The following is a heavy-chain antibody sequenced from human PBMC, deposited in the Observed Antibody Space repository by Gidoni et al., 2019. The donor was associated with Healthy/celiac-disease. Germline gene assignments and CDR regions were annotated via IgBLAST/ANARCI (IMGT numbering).Heavy chain of an antibody. Sequence: EVQLVQSGAEVKKPGEARKISWKGSGYSCTSYWIGWVRQMPGKGLEWMGIIYPGDSDTRYRPSFQGQVTISADKSISTAYLQWSSLKASDTAMYYCARPMVRREYGAFDIWGQGTMVTVSS. CDR1: GYSCTSYW. CDR3: ARPMVRREYGAFDI. D-gene: IGHD3-10*01. J-gene: IGHJ3*02. CDR2: IYPGDSDT. V-gene: IGHV5-51*01.